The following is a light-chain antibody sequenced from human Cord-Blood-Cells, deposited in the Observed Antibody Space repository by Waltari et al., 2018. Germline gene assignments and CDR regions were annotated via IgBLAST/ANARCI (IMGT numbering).Light chain of an antibody. J-gene: IGLJ2*01. V-gene: IGLV3-19*01. CDR3: NSRDSSGNHVV. CDR2: GKN. CDR1: SLRSYY. Sequence: SSELTQDSAVSVALGPTVRITCQGDSLRSYYSSWYPQKPGQAPVLVIYGKNNRPSGIPDRFSGSSSGNTASLTITGAQAEDEADYYCNSRDSSGNHVVFGGGTKLTVL.